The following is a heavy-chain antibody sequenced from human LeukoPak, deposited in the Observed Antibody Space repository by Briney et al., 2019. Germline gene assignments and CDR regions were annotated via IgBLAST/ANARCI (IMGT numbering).Heavy chain of an antibody. Sequence: PGGSLRLSCAASGFTFSSYEMNWVRQAPGKGLEWVSYISSSGSTIYYADSVKGRFTISRDSAKNSLYLQMNSLRAEDTAVYYCATQEQQLPLKYWGQGTLVTVSS. D-gene: IGHD6-13*01. V-gene: IGHV3-48*03. CDR2: ISSSGSTI. J-gene: IGHJ4*02. CDR3: ATQEQQLPLKY. CDR1: GFTFSSYE.